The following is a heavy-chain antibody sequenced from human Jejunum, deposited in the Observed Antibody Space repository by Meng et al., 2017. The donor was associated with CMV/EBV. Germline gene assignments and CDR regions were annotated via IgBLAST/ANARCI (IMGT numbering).Heavy chain of an antibody. Sequence: SGFTFSRYWMHWVRQAPGKGLVWVSRINSDGSSTSYADSVKGRFTVSRDNAKNTLYMEMNSLTAEDTAVYYCASRRSVSGSLNWYFDLWGHGTLVTVSS. CDR2: INSDGSST. D-gene: IGHD6-19*01. CDR3: ASRRSVSGSLNWYFDL. V-gene: IGHV3-74*01. CDR1: GFTFSRYW. J-gene: IGHJ2*01.